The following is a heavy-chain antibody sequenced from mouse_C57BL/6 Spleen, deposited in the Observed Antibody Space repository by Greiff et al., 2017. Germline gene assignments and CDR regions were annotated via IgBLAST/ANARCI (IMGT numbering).Heavy chain of an antibody. CDR1: GYTFTDYE. CDR2: IDPATGGT. V-gene: IGHV1-15*01. CDR3: TRSQTGGYGSSPMDY. J-gene: IGHJ4*01. D-gene: IGHD1-1*01. Sequence: QVQLQQSGAELVRPGASVTLSCKASGYTFTDYEMHWVKQTPVHGLEWIGAIDPATGGTAYNQKFKGKAILTADKSSSAAYMELRSLTSEDSAVYYCTRSQTGGYGSSPMDYWGQGTSVTVSS.